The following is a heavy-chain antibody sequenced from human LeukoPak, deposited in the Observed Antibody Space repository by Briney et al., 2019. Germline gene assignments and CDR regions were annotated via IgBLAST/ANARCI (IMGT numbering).Heavy chain of an antibody. D-gene: IGHD4-17*01. J-gene: IGHJ4*02. CDR3: ARDKDYGFTY. CDR2: ITGSGSGI. V-gene: IGHV3-48*01. CDR1: GLSFSSEN. Sequence: PGGSLRLSCAASGLSFSSENMNWVRQAPGKGPEWISWITGSGSGIIYADSVKGRFTISRDNAKNSLFLQMNSLRVEDTAVYYCARDKDYGFTYWGQGTLVTVSS.